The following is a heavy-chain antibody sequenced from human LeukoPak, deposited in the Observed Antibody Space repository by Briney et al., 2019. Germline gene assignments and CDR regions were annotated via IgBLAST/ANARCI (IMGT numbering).Heavy chain of an antibody. D-gene: IGHD5-24*01. V-gene: IGHV3-7*05. CDR2: IKEDGSEK. CDR1: GFTFSNYW. Sequence: GALKISCAASGFTFSNYWMIWVRQAQGKGLEWVGNIKEDGSEKRYADSVRGRFTISRDNAQTSIYLQMNSLRAEDTAVYYCARASKPWLQLTWGQGTLVTVSS. CDR3: ARASKPWLQLT. J-gene: IGHJ5*02.